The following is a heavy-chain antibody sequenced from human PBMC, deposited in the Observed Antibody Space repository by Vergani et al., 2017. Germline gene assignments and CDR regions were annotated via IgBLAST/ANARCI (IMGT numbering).Heavy chain of an antibody. V-gene: IGHV1-69*01. CDR2: IIPIFGTA. D-gene: IGHD2-2*01. CDR1: GGTFSSYA. CDR3: ARADRDIVVVPAAFYFDY. J-gene: IGHJ4*02. Sequence: QVQLVQSGAEVKKPGSSVKVSCKASGGTFSSYAISWVRQAPGQGLEWMGGIIPIFGTAHYAQKFKGIVTITADESTSTAYMELSSLRSEDTAVYYGARADRDIVVVPAAFYFDYWGQGTLVTVSS.